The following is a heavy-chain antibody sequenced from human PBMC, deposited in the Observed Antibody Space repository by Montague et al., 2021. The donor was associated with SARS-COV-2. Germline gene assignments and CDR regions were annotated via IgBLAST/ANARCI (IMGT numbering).Heavy chain of an antibody. Sequence: SLRLSCAASGFTFDNYWMAWVRQVPEKGLEWVASVNQDASEKYYVDSVKGRFTISRDNAKNSLSLQMSSLRVEDTATYYCARDPAFAAFDLWGRGSLVIVSS. J-gene: IGHJ2*01. CDR3: ARDPAFAAFDL. CDR2: VNQDASEK. D-gene: IGHD6-25*01. CDR1: GFTFDNYW. V-gene: IGHV3-7*05.